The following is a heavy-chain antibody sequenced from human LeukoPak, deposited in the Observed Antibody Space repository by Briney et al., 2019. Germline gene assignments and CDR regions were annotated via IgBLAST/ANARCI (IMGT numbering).Heavy chain of an antibody. CDR1: GFTFSSYG. V-gene: IGHV3-30*02. D-gene: IGHD2-15*01. CDR2: IRYDGSSR. CDR3: AKVVVVPPSDGFDV. J-gene: IGHJ3*01. Sequence: GGSLRLSCAASGFTFSSYGMHWVCQAPGKGLEWVAFIRYDGSSRLYADSVKGRFTISRDNSKNTLYLQMNSLRAEDTAVYFCAKVVVVPPSDGFDVWGQGTMVIVSS.